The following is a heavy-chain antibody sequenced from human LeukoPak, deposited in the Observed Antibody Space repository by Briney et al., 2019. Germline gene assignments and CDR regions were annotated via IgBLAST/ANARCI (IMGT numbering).Heavy chain of an antibody. J-gene: IGHJ4*02. CDR1: GYTFNNYA. Sequence: GGSLRLSCAASGYTFNNYAMTWVRQAPGKGLEWVSVINGGSGNSYYADSVKGRFTVSRDNSKNTLYLQMNSLRDEDTAVYYCAKGQGYNYGDSIDYWGQGTLVTVSS. V-gene: IGHV3-23*01. CDR2: INGGSGNS. D-gene: IGHD5-18*01. CDR3: AKGQGYNYGDSIDY.